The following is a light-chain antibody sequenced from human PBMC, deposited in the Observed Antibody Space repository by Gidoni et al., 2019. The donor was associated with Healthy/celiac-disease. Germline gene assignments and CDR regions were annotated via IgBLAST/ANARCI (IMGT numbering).Light chain of an antibody. J-gene: IGLJ1*01. CDR3: SSYTSSSSPCV. CDR1: SSDVGGYNY. Sequence: QSDLTQPASVSGSPGQSNTISCTGPSSDVGGYNYVSWYQQHPGKAPKLMIYDVIKRPSGVSNRFSGSNSGNTASLTISGLQAEDEADYYCSSYTSSSSPCVFGTWTKVTVL. V-gene: IGLV2-14*01. CDR2: DVI.